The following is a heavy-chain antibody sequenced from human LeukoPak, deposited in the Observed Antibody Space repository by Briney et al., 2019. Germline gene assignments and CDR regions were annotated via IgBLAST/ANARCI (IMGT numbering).Heavy chain of an antibody. D-gene: IGHD2-15*01. J-gene: IGHJ4*02. CDR1: GFTLSRYW. Sequence: GGSLRLSCTASGFTLSRYWMSWVRQAPGKGLEWVADIKGDGSKKYYADSVKGRFTISRDNAENSLYLQMNSLRAEDTAVYYCARAPPYCSGGACYFDYWGQGTLVTVSS. CDR2: IKGDGSKK. V-gene: IGHV3-7*02. CDR3: ARAPPYCSGGACYFDY.